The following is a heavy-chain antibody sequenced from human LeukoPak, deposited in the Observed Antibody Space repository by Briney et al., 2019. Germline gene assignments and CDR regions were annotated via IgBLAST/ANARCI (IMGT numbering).Heavy chain of an antibody. CDR2: MDSAGSIT. Sequence: GSLRLFWAAPGITFSHLRMERGRQAPGKGLGWVGRMDSAGSITDYADSVRGRFTISRDNAKNSLYLQMNSLRAEDTAVYYCAKGRAVEVVAAFNYWGQGTVVTVSS. CDR1: GITFSHLR. V-gene: IGHV3-74*01. CDR3: AKGRAVEVVAAFNY. J-gene: IGHJ4*02. D-gene: IGHD2-15*01.